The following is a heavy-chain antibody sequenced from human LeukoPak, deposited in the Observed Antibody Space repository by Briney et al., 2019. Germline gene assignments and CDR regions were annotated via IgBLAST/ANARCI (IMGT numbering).Heavy chain of an antibody. CDR1: GFTFSYFW. D-gene: IGHD1-26*01. Sequence: GGSLRLSCAASGFTFSYFWMSWVRQAPGKGLEWVANINLDGTERLYVDSVKGRFTISRDNARKSLYLKMNSLRDEDTAVYYCARDNVGATPFDYWRQGTLVTVSS. CDR2: INLDGTER. V-gene: IGHV3-7*05. J-gene: IGHJ4*02. CDR3: ARDNVGATPFDY.